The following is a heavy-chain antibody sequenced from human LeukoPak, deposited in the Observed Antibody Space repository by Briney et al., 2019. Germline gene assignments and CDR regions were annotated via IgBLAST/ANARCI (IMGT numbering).Heavy chain of an antibody. Sequence: GGSLRLSCAAYGFSLGDHFMTWIRQAPGKGLEWVAYISSSSTYIKYADSVKGRVTISRDNAKESLYLQMNSLRAEDTAVYYCARAPECAGDRYTPTSGLDVWGKGTTVAVSS. CDR1: GFSLGDHF. CDR2: ISSSSTYI. CDR3: ARAPECAGDRYTPTSGLDV. V-gene: IGHV3-11*06. D-gene: IGHD2-21*02. J-gene: IGHJ6*04.